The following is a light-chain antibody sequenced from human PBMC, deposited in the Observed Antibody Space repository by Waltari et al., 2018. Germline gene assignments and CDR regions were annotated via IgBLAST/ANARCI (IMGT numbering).Light chain of an antibody. V-gene: IGKV4-1*01. J-gene: IGKJ1*01. CDR1: PSILFSSNNKNY. Sequence: DIVMTQSPDSLAVSLGDRATINCKSSPSILFSSNNKNYLAWYQKKPGQPPKLLIYWASTRESGVPDRFSGSGSGTDFTLTISSLQAEDVAVYYCQQYYSTPWTFGQGTKVEIK. CDR2: WAS. CDR3: QQYYSTPWT.